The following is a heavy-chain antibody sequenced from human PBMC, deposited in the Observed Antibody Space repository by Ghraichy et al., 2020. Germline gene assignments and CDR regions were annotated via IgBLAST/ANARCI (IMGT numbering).Heavy chain of an antibody. Sequence: SETLSLTCAVYGGSFSGYYWSWIRQPPGKGLEWIGEINHSGSTNYNPSLKSRVTISVDTSKNQFSLKLSSVTAADTAVYYCARGGTGAGGYSGYDSVFDYWGQGTLVTVSS. D-gene: IGHD5-12*01. CDR2: INHSGST. J-gene: IGHJ4*02. V-gene: IGHV4-34*01. CDR3: ARGGTGAGGYSGYDSVFDY. CDR1: GGSFSGYY.